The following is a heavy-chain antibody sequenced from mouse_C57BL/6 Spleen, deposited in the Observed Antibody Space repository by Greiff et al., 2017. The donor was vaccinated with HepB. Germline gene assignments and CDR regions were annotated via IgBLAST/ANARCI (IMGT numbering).Heavy chain of an antibody. V-gene: IGHV1-53*01. CDR1: GYTFTSYW. Sequence: VQLQQSGTELVKPGASVKLSCKASGYTFTSYWMHWVKQRPGQGLEWIGNINPSNGGTNYNEKFKSKATLTVDKSSSTAYMQLSSLTSEDSAVYYCARKGTCSYGPYFDVWGTGTTVTVSS. CDR3: ARKGTCSYGPYFDV. CDR2: INPSNGGT. J-gene: IGHJ1*03. D-gene: IGHD1-1*01.